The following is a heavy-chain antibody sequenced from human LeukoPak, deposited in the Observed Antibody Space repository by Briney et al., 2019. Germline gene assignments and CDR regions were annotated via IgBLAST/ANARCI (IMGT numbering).Heavy chain of an antibody. Sequence: PGGSLRLSCAASGFTFSRYAMNWVRQAPGKGLEWVAVISYDGSNKYYADSVKGRFTISRDNSKNTLYLQMNSLRAEDTAVYCCASITMIVVVTTDVYGMDVWGQGTTVTVSS. CDR2: ISYDGSNK. CDR3: ASITMIVVVTTDVYGMDV. CDR1: GFTFSRYA. D-gene: IGHD3-22*01. J-gene: IGHJ6*02. V-gene: IGHV3-30-3*01.